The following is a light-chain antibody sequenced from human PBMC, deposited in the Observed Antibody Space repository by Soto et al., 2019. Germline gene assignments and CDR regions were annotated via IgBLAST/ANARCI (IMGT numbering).Light chain of an antibody. CDR2: DAS. Sequence: EIVLTQSPATLSLSPGERATLSCRASQSVSNYLAWYQPKPGQAPRLLIYDASNRATGIPARFSGSGSGTDFTLTISSLEHEDFAVYYCQQRSNWPHLTFGGGTKVEIK. CDR3: QQRSNWPHLT. CDR1: QSVSNY. J-gene: IGKJ4*02. V-gene: IGKV3-11*01.